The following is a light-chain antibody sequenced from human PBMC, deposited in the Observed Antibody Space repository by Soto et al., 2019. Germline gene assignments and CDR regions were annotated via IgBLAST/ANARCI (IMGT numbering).Light chain of an antibody. Sequence: EIVMTQSPATLSVSPGEGATLSCRASQSVSSNLAWYQQQPGQAPRRLIYGASTRATGIPATFSGRGSGTEFTLTISSLQSEDFAVYYCQQYNNCPWTFGQGTKVEIK. V-gene: IGKV3-15*01. CDR1: QSVSSN. CDR2: GAS. CDR3: QQYNNCPWT. J-gene: IGKJ1*01.